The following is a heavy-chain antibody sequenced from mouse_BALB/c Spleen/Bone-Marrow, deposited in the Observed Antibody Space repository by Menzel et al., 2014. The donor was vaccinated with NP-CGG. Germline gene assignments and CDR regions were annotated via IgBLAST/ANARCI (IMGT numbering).Heavy chain of an antibody. CDR2: VLPGSGST. J-gene: IGHJ4*01. V-gene: IGHV1-9*01. D-gene: IGHD3-1*01. CDR1: GYTFSTYW. Sequence: VQLQQSGAELMKPGASVKITCKATGYTFSTYWIEWVKQRPGHGLEWIGEVLPGSGSTNYNEKFKGKATFNADTSSNTAFIQLSSLTSEDSAVYYCARWGSSRAMDYWGQGTSVTVSS. CDR3: ARWGSSRAMDY.